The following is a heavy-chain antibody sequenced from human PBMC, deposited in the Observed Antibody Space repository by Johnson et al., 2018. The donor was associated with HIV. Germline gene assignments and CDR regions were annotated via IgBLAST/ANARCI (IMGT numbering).Heavy chain of an antibody. D-gene: IGHD2-21*02. V-gene: IGHV3-33*06. CDR1: GFTFSSYG. Sequence: QVQLVESGGGVVQPGRSLRLSCAASGFTFSSYGMHWVRQAPGKGLEWVAVIWYDGSNKYYADSVKGRFTISRDNSKNTLYLQMNSLGAEDTAVYYCAKEPNCGGDCLRWLHVFDKWGQGTLITVSS. CDR2: IWYDGSNK. CDR3: AKEPNCGGDCLRWLHVFDK. J-gene: IGHJ3*02.